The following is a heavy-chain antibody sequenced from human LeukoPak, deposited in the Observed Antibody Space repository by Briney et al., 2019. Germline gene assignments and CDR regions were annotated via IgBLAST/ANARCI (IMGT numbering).Heavy chain of an antibody. J-gene: IGHJ4*02. CDR3: ARVLSRELLDY. CDR2: ISGSGGST. CDR1: GFTFSSYA. V-gene: IGHV3-23*01. D-gene: IGHD1-26*01. Sequence: GGSLRLSCAASGFTFSSYAMSWVRQAPGKGLEWVSLISGSGGSTYYADSVKGRFTISRDNSKNTLYLQMNSLGAEDTAVYYCARVLSRELLDYWGQGTLVTVSS.